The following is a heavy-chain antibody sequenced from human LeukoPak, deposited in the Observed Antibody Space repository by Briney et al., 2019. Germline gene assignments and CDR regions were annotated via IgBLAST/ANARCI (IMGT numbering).Heavy chain of an antibody. Sequence: GGSLRLSCAASEFTFRNYWLSWVRQAPGKGLEWVANIKEDGSMKNYVASVKGRFTISRDNTKNSLYLQMNSLRVEDTAVYYCAREVPGGSSWFDYWGQGTLVTVSS. J-gene: IGHJ4*02. CDR3: AREVPGGSSWFDY. V-gene: IGHV3-7*01. CDR1: EFTFRNYW. D-gene: IGHD6-13*01. CDR2: IKEDGSMK.